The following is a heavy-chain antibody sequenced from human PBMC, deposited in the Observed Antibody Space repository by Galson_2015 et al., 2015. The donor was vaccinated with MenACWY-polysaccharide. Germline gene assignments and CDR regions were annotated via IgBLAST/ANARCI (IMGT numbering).Heavy chain of an antibody. Sequence: SLRLSCAASGFTFSNYAMSWVRQAPGKGLEWVSTISGSGSSTYYAGSVKGRFTISRDNSKNTLSLQMSSLRAEDTAVYYCAKDNSNLYYYYGMDVWGQGTTVTVSS. CDR3: AKDNSNLYYYYGMDV. D-gene: IGHD4-23*01. V-gene: IGHV3-23*01. J-gene: IGHJ6*02. CDR2: ISGSGSST. CDR1: GFTFSNYA.